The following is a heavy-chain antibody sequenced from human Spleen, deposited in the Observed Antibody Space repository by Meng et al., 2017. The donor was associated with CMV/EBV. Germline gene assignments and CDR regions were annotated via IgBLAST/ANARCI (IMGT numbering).Heavy chain of an antibody. J-gene: IGHJ6*02. CDR3: VKGGGEKVTFDAMDV. D-gene: IGHD2-21*02. Sequence: GGSLRLSCAASGFTFSSYAMHWVRQAPGKGLEWMAVMSHDGRNKYYADSVKGRFTISRDNSKNTLYLQMTSLRVEDTALYYCVKGGGEKVTFDAMDVWGQGTTVTVSS. CDR1: GFTFSSYA. CDR2: MSHDGRNK. V-gene: IGHV3-30*04.